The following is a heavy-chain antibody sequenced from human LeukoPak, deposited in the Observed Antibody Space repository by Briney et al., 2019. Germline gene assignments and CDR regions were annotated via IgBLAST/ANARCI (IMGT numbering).Heavy chain of an antibody. CDR2: ISGSGGST. D-gene: IGHD2-15*01. V-gene: IGHV3-23*01. J-gene: IGHJ5*02. Sequence: PGGSLRLSCAASGFSVSNKYMSWVRQAPGKGLEWVSAISGSGGSTYYADSVKGRFTISRDNSKNTLYLQMNSLRAEDTAVYYCAKAGYCSGGSCSSGWDNWFDPWGQGTLVTVSS. CDR3: AKAGYCSGGSCSSGWDNWFDP. CDR1: GFSVSNKY.